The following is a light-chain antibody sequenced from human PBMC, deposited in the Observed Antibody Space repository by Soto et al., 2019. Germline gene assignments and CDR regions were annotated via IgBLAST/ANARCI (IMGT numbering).Light chain of an antibody. CDR1: QGISNY. CDR2: AAS. CDR3: QTYNSAPRG. V-gene: IGKV1-27*01. Sequence: DLQMTQSPSSLSASVGDRVTITCRASQGISNYLAWYQQKPGKVPKLLIYAASTLQSGVPSRFSGSGSGTDFTRTISSLQPEDVATYYCQTYNSAPRGFGPGTKVDIK. J-gene: IGKJ3*01.